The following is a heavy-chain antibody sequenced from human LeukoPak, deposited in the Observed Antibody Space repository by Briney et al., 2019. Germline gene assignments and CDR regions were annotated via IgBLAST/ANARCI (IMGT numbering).Heavy chain of an antibody. Sequence: GASVKVSCKASGYTFTSYYMHWVRQTPGQGPEWMGIINPSGGSTSYAQKFQGRVTMTRDTSTSTVYMELSSLRSEDTAVYYCARGPAVYSSSSYYFDYWSQGTLVTVSS. D-gene: IGHD6-6*01. CDR2: INPSGGST. J-gene: IGHJ4*02. V-gene: IGHV1-46*01. CDR1: GYTFTSYY. CDR3: ARGPAVYSSSSYYFDY.